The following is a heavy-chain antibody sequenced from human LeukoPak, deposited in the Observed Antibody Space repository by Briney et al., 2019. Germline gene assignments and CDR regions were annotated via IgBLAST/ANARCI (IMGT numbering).Heavy chain of an antibody. CDR1: EFTFSSYN. Sequence: PGGSLRLSCAASEFTFSSYNMNWVRQAPGKGLEWVAFIRYDGSNKYYADSVKGRFTISRDNSKNTLYLQMNSLRAEDTAVYYCAKVRWEKSSTSFDYFDYWGQGTLVTVSS. V-gene: IGHV3-30*02. J-gene: IGHJ4*02. D-gene: IGHD2-2*01. CDR3: AKVRWEKSSTSFDYFDY. CDR2: IRYDGSNK.